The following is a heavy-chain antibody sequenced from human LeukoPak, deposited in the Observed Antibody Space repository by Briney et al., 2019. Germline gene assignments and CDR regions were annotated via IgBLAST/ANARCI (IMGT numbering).Heavy chain of an antibody. CDR1: GFTVSSNY. J-gene: IGHJ4*02. D-gene: IGHD6-19*01. Sequence: GGSLRLSCAASGFTVSSNYMSWVRQAPGKGLEWVSVIYSGGSTYYADSVKGRFTISRDNSKNTLYLQMNSLRAEETAVYYCARGSYSSGWTDFDYWGQGTLVTVSS. CDR2: IYSGGST. V-gene: IGHV3-53*01. CDR3: ARGSYSSGWTDFDY.